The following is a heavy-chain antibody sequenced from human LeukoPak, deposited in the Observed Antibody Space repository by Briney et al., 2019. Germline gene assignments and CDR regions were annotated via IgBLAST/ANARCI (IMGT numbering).Heavy chain of an antibody. Sequence: GASVKISCKASGYTFTDYYMHWVQQAPGKGLEWMGRVDPEDGETIYAEKFQGRVTITADTSTDTAYMELSSLRSEDTAVYYCARGALRYFDWADFDYWGQGTLVTVSS. J-gene: IGHJ4*02. V-gene: IGHV1-69-2*01. CDR3: ARGALRYFDWADFDY. CDR2: VDPEDGET. D-gene: IGHD3-9*01. CDR1: GYTFTDYY.